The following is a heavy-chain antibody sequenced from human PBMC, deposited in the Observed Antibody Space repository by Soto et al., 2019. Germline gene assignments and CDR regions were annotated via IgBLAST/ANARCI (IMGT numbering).Heavy chain of an antibody. J-gene: IGHJ4*02. Sequence: EVQLLESGGGLVLPGGSLRLSCAVSGFTPTTTPLSWVRQPPGKGLAWVTTISGTASRTYYVDSVERRFFISRDNSKNTVTLQINDLTLDDTSVYYCATSFRYFDNWGQGTRVTVSS. D-gene: IGHD3-9*01. V-gene: IGHV3-23*01. CDR2: ISGTASRT. CDR1: GFTPTTTP. CDR3: ATSFRYFDN.